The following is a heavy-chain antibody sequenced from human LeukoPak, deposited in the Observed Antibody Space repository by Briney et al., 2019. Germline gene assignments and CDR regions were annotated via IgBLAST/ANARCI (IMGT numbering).Heavy chain of an antibody. CDR2: IYRTGST. CDR1: GYSINSGYY. J-gene: IGHJ6*03. CDR3: ARGDCSSTICYSPMDV. V-gene: IGHV4-38-2*02. D-gene: IGHD2-2*01. Sequence: SETQSLTCTVSGYSINSGYYWVWIRQPPGKGLEWIGSIYRTGSTNYNPSLKSRVTLSLDTSKNQFSLKVSSVTAADTAVYYCARGDCSSTICYSPMDVGGKGTTVTVSS.